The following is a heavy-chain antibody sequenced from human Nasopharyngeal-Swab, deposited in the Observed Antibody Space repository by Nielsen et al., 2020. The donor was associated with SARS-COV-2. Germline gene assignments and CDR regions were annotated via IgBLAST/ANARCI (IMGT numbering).Heavy chain of an antibody. Sequence: GESLKISCAASGFTFSSYSMNWVRQAPGKGLEWVSSISSSSSYIYYADSVKGRFTISRDNAKNSLYLQMNSLGAEDTAVYYCARDSSGYSYFDYWGQGTLVTVCS. CDR2: ISSSSSYI. D-gene: IGHD3-22*01. CDR3: ARDSSGYSYFDY. CDR1: GFTFSSYS. V-gene: IGHV3-21*01. J-gene: IGHJ4*02.